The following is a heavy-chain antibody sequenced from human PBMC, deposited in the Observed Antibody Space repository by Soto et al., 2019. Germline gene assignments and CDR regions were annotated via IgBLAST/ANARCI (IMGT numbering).Heavy chain of an antibody. CDR3: AREGDIVVVPAARPVPDFDY. CDR2: ISYDGSNK. CDR1: GFTFSSYA. J-gene: IGHJ4*02. V-gene: IGHV3-30-3*01. Sequence: ESGGGVVQPGRSLRLSCAASGFTFSSYAMHWVRQAPGKGLEWVAVISYDGSNKYYADSVKGRFTISRDNSKNTLYLQMNSLRAEDTAVYYCAREGDIVVVPAARPVPDFDYWGQGTLVTVSS. D-gene: IGHD2-2*01.